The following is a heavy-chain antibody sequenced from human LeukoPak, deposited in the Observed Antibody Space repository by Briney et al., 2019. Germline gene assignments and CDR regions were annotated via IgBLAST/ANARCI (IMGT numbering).Heavy chain of an antibody. CDR3: ARGSGYDLAYYFDY. CDR1: GFTFSSYA. J-gene: IGHJ4*02. V-gene: IGHV3-30-3*01. CDR2: ISYDGSNK. Sequence: PGGSLRLSCAASGFTFSSYAMHWVRQAPGKGLEWVAVISYDGSNKYYANSVKGRFTISRDNSKNTLYLQMNSLRAEDTAVYYCARGSGYDLAYYFDYWGQGTLVTASS. D-gene: IGHD5-12*01.